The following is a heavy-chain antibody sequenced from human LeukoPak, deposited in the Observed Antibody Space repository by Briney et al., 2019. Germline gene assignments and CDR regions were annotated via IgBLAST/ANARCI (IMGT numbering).Heavy chain of an antibody. CDR2: IKQDGSKK. J-gene: IGHJ4*02. CDR3: ARGYCSGGSCYSIYFDN. D-gene: IGHD2-15*01. V-gene: IGHV3-7*01. Sequence: GGSLRLSCAASGFTFTIYWMSWVRQAPGKGPEWVANIKQDGSKKYYVDSVKGRFTMSRDNAKNSLYLQMNSLRAEDTAVYYCARGYCSGGSCYSIYFDNWGQGTLVTVSS. CDR1: GFTFTIYW.